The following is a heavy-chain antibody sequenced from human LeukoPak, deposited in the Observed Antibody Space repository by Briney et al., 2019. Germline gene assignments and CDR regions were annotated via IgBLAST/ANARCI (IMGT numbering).Heavy chain of an antibody. CDR3: ARHPFATPFDY. CDR2: MYHTGHT. V-gene: IGHV4-59*08. J-gene: IGHJ4*02. CDR1: GGSISNYY. D-gene: IGHD2-15*01. Sequence: SETLSLSCNVSGGSISNYYWSWIRQPPGKGLEWIGYMYHTGHTMYNSSLKSRVTMSLDTSKNHFSLRLSSVTAADTAVYYCARHPFATPFDYWGPGTLVTVSS.